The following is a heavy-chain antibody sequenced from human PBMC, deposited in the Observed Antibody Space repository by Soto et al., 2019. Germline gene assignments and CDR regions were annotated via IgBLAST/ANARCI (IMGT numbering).Heavy chain of an antibody. CDR1: GGSFSGYY. D-gene: IGHD3-3*01. J-gene: IGHJ5*02. Sequence: PSETLSLTCAVYGGSFSGYYWSWIRQPPGKGLEWIGEINHSGSTNYNPSLKSRVTISVDTSKNQFSLKLSSVTAADTAVYYCARNRQPLRFLEWSGWFDPWGQGTLVT. V-gene: IGHV4-34*01. CDR3: ARNRQPLRFLEWSGWFDP. CDR2: INHSGST.